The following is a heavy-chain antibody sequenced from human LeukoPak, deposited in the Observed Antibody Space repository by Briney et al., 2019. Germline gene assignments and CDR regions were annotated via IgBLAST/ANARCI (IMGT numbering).Heavy chain of an antibody. V-gene: IGHV3-15*01. CDR1: GFTFSNAW. D-gene: IGHD3-10*01. CDR3: ATEGGSGSYYGDDAFDM. Sequence: GGSLRLSCAASGFTFSNAWMSWVRQAPGKGLEWVGRVKSKTNGGTTDYAAPVQGRFTISRDDSKNTLSLQMNSLKTEDTAVYYCATEGGSGSYYGDDAFDMWGQGTMVTVSS. CDR2: VKSKTNGGTT. J-gene: IGHJ3*02.